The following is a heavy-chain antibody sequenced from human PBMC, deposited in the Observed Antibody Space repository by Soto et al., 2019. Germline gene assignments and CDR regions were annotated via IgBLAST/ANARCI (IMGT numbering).Heavy chain of an antibody. Sequence: SETLSLTCTVSGGSISGRCWSWVRQSPGKGLEWIGYFCYTGSTNYNPSLKSRVTISVDRSKTQCSLKLTSVTAADTAVYYCAKSHYDSSGYYIIDHWGQGTLVPVSS. CDR1: GGSISGRC. V-gene: IGHV4-59*01. D-gene: IGHD3-22*01. J-gene: IGHJ5*02. CDR2: FCYTGST. CDR3: AKSHYDSSGYYIIDH.